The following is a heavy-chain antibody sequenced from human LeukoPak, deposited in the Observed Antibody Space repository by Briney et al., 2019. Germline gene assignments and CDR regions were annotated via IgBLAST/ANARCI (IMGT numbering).Heavy chain of an antibody. CDR1: GFTFSSYW. J-gene: IGHJ5*02. CDR3: AREDCTNGVCYSVHDWFDP. CDR2: INSDGSST. D-gene: IGHD2-8*01. Sequence: GGSLRLSCAASGFTFSSYWMHWVRHAPGKGLVWVSRINSDGSSTSYADSVKGRFTISRDNAKNTLYLQMNSLRAEDTAVYYCAREDCTNGVCYSVHDWFDPWGQGTLVTVSS. V-gene: IGHV3-74*01.